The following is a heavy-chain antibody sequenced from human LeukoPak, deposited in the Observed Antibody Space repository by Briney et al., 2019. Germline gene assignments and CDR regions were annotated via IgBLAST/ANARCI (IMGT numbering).Heavy chain of an antibody. J-gene: IGHJ4*02. V-gene: IGHV5-10-1*01. CDR3: ARRHYDISTGYPFDY. CDR2: IDPTDSYT. Sequence: HGESLKISCKGSGYSFTSYWIFWVRQMPGKGLGWMGRIDPTDSYTNYSPSFQGHVTISADKSISTAYLQWNSLKASDTAMYYCARRHYDISTGYPFDYWGQGTLVTVSS. CDR1: GYSFTSYW. D-gene: IGHD3-9*01.